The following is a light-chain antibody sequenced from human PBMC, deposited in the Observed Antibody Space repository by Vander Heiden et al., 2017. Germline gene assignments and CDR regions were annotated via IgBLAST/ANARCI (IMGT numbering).Light chain of an antibody. J-gene: IGKJ2*01. V-gene: IGKV3-20*01. CDR1: QSFTSTY. CDR2: GAS. CDR3: QQYGSSFDT. Sequence: ELVFTQSPGSLSLSPGERATLSCSASQSFTSTYLAWYQQKPGQAPRLLIYGASTRATGIPERFSGSGSGTDFTLTINRLEAEDSAVYYCQQYGSSFDTFGQGTKLDIK.